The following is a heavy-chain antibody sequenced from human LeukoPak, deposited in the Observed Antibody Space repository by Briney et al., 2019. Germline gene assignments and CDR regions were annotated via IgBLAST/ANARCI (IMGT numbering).Heavy chain of an antibody. V-gene: IGHV1-69*04. J-gene: IGHJ5*02. CDR1: GGTFSSYA. Sequence: ASVKVSCKASGGTFSSYAISWVRQAPGQGLEWMGRIIPILGIANYAQKFQGRVTITADKSTSTAYMELSSLRSEDTAVYYCAREGWEIPRIVETNDDNWFDPWGQETLSPSPQ. CDR3: AREGWEIPRIVETNDDNWFDP. CDR2: IIPILGIA. D-gene: IGHD2/OR15-2a*01.